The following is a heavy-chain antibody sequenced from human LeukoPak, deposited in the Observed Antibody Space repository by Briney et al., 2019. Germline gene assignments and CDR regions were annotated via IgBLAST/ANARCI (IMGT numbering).Heavy chain of an antibody. V-gene: IGHV3-66*01. CDR2: IYSGHNT. CDR1: EFIVSSNY. CDR3: ARGAHSLTPGIDY. Sequence: GGSLRLSCAASEFIVSSNYMSWVRQAPGKGLEWVSVIYSGHNTYYADSVKGRFTISRDNSKNTLYLQMNSLRAEDTAVYYCARGAHSLTPGIDYWGRGTQVTVSS. D-gene: IGHD4-17*01. J-gene: IGHJ4*02.